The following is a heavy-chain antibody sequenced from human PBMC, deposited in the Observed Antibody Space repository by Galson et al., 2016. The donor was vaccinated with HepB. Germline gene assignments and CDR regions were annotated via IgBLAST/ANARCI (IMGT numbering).Heavy chain of an antibody. D-gene: IGHD5-18*01. V-gene: IGHV3-30-3*01. Sequence: SLRLSCADSGFTFSSYAMHWVRQAPAKGLEWVAVISNDGAKKYYTDSVKGRFTISRDNSKNTLYLQMNSLRSEDTAVYYCAREDLDTPKRYRRAITYYYRMEVWGKGTTVTVSS. CDR3: AREDLDTPKRYRRAITYYYRMEV. CDR1: GFTFSSYA. J-gene: IGHJ6*03. CDR2: ISNDGAKK.